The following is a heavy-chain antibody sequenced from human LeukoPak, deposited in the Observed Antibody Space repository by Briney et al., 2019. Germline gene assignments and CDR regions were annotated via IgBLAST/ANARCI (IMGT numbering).Heavy chain of an antibody. J-gene: IGHJ6*03. CDR3: AREDRGPYSSSWYGYYYYYMDV. CDR2: ISSSSSYI. V-gene: IGHV3-21*01. Sequence: GGSLRLSCAASGFTFSSHSMNWVRQAPGKGLEWVSSISSSSSYIYYADSVKGRFTISRDNAKNSLYLQMNSLRAEDTAVYYCAREDRGPYSSSWYGYYYYYMDVWGKGTTVTISS. CDR1: GFTFSSHS. D-gene: IGHD6-13*01.